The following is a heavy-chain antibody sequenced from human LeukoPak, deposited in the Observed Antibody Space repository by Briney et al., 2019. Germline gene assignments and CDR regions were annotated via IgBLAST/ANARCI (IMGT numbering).Heavy chain of an antibody. CDR3: ARDRGSGWYNYYYGMDV. Sequence: GASVKVSCKASGYTFTSYGISWVRQAPGQGVEWMGWISAYNGNTNYAQKLQGRVTMTTDTSTSTAYMELRSLRSDDTAVYYCARDRGSGWYNYYYGMDVWGQGTTVTVSS. J-gene: IGHJ6*02. CDR1: GYTFTSYG. D-gene: IGHD6-19*01. CDR2: ISAYNGNT. V-gene: IGHV1-18*01.